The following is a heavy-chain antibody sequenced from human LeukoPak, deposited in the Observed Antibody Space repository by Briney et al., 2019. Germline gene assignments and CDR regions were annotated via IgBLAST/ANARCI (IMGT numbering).Heavy chain of an antibody. Sequence: GASVTVSFKASGYTFTSYAMHWERQAPGQRLERMGWINAGNGNTKYSQKFQGRVTITRDTSASTAYMELSRLSSEDTAVYFCARASPFDYGYFEGDAFDIWGQGTMVTVSS. D-gene: IGHD4-17*01. J-gene: IGHJ3*02. CDR3: ARASPFDYGYFEGDAFDI. CDR1: GYTFTSYA. V-gene: IGHV1-3*01. CDR2: INAGNGNT.